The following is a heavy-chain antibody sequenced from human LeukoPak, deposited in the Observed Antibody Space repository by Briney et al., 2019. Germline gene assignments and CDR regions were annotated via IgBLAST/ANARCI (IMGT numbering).Heavy chain of an antibody. D-gene: IGHD5-12*01. Sequence: GGSLRLSCAASGFTFSSYGMHWVRQAPGKGLEWVAVISYDGSNKYYADSVKGRFIISRDNSKNTLYLQMNSLRAEDTAVYYCAKDSGFGWYLDYWGQGTLVTVSS. CDR1: GFTFSSYG. V-gene: IGHV3-30*18. CDR2: ISYDGSNK. CDR3: AKDSGFGWYLDY. J-gene: IGHJ4*02.